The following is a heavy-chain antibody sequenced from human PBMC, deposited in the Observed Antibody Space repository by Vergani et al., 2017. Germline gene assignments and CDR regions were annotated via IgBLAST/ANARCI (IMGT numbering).Heavy chain of an antibody. V-gene: IGHV4-59*11. D-gene: IGHD4-17*01. CDR3: AREVGYGEANFDY. J-gene: IGHJ4*02. CDR2: IYHSGST. CDR1: GGSISSHY. Sequence: QVQLQESGPGLVKPSETLSLTCTVSGGSISSHYWSWIRQPPGKGLEWIGSIYHSGSTYYNPSLKSRVTISVDTSKNQFSLKLSSVTAADTAVYYCAREVGYGEANFDYWGQGTLVTVSS.